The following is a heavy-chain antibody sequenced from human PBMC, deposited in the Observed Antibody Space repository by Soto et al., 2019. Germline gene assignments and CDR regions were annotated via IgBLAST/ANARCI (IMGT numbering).Heavy chain of an antibody. CDR2: IKSKTDGGAT. V-gene: IGHV3-15*01. D-gene: IGHD2-15*01. Sequence: GGSLRLSCAASGFTFSNAWMSWVRQAPGKGLEWVGRIKSKTDGGATDYTAPVKGRFTILRDDSKNTLYLQMNSLKTEDTAVYYCTTDPHCSGGSCYSLYYYYMDVWGKGTTVTVSS. J-gene: IGHJ6*03. CDR1: GFTFSNAW. CDR3: TTDPHCSGGSCYSLYYYYMDV.